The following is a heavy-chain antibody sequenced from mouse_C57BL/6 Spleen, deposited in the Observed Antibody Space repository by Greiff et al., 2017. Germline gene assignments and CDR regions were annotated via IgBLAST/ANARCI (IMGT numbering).Heavy chain of an antibody. J-gene: IGHJ3*01. V-gene: IGHV5-6*01. CDR3: AISKGFAY. CDR1: GFTFSSYG. CDR2: ISSGGSYT. D-gene: IGHD1-3*01. Sequence: EVQVVESGGDLVKPGGSLKLSCAASGFTFSSYGMSWVRQTPDKRLEWVATISSGGSYTYYPDSVKGRFTISRDNAKNTLYLQMSSLKSEDTAMYYCAISKGFAYWGQGTLVTVSA.